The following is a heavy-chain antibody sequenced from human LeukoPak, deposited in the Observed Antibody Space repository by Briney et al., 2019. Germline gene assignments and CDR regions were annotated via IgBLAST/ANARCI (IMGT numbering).Heavy chain of an antibody. CDR3: TTDRDYGDYPEYYFDY. J-gene: IGHJ4*02. D-gene: IGHD4-17*01. CDR1: RXTFSNAW. V-gene: IGHV3-15*01. Sequence: PGGSLRLSWAASRXTFSNAWVSWVRQAPGKGLEWVGHIKSKTDGGTTDYAAPVKGRFTISRDDSKNTLYLQMNSLRTEDTAVYYCTTDRDYGDYPEYYFDYWGQGTQVTVSS. CDR2: IKSKTDGGTT.